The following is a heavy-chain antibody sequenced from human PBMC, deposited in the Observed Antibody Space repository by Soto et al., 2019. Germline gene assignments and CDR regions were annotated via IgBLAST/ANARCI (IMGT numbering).Heavy chain of an antibody. V-gene: IGHV4-31*03. Sequence: PSETLSLTCTVSGGSISSGGYYWSWIRQHPGKGLERIGYIYYSGSTYYNPSLKSRVTISVDTSKNQFSLKLSSVTAADTAVYYCARDGRGYCSGGSCYYYYYMDVWGKGTTVTVSS. D-gene: IGHD2-15*01. CDR1: GGSISSGGYY. CDR2: IYYSGST. CDR3: ARDGRGYCSGGSCYYYYYMDV. J-gene: IGHJ6*03.